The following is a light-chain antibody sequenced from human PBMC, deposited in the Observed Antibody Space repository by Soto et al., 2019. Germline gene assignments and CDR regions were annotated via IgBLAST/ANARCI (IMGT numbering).Light chain of an antibody. V-gene: IGKV1-5*03. J-gene: IGKJ1*01. CDR2: EAS. CDR3: QQYNSFSWT. CDR1: QGVSSW. Sequence: DIQMTQSPSTLSASVGDRVTITCRASQGVSSWVAWYQQIPGKAPKLLIYEASTLEIGVPSRFSGSGSGTEFTLTISSLQPDDFATYYCQQYNSFSWTFGQGTKVESK.